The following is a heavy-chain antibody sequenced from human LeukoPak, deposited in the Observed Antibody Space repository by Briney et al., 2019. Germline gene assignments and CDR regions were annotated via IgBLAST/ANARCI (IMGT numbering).Heavy chain of an antibody. J-gene: IGHJ5*02. D-gene: IGHD3-22*01. Sequence: ASVKVSCKASGGTFSSYAISWVRQAPGQGLEWMGGIIPIFGTANYAQKFQGRVTITTDESTSTAYMELSSLRSEDTAVYYCARKYYDSSGYYFNWFDPWGQGTLVTVSS. V-gene: IGHV1-69*05. CDR1: GGTFSSYA. CDR2: IIPIFGTA. CDR3: ARKYYDSSGYYFNWFDP.